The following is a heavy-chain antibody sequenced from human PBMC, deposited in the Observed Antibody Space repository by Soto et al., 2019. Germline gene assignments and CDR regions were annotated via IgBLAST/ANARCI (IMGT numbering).Heavy chain of an antibody. Sequence: SETLSLTCTVSGGSISSSSYYWGWIRQPPGKGLEWIGSIYYSGSTYYNPSLKSRVTISVDTSKNQFSLKLSSVTAADTAVYYCARQPIVGATYYYYYGMDVWGQGTTVTVSS. V-gene: IGHV4-39*01. CDR3: ARQPIVGATYYYYYGMDV. D-gene: IGHD1-26*01. CDR1: GGSISSSSYY. CDR2: IYYSGST. J-gene: IGHJ6*02.